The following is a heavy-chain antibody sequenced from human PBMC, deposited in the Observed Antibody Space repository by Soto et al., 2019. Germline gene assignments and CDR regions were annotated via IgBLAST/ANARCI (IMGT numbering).Heavy chain of an antibody. J-gene: IGHJ5*02. Sequence: SETLSLTCTVSGGSVSSGSYYWSWIRQPPGKGLEWIGYIYYSGSTNYNPSLKSRVTISVDTSKNQFSLKLSSVTAADTAVYNCARGITTIGTDWFDPWGQGTLVTVSS. D-gene: IGHD3-3*01. CDR1: GGSVSSGSYY. CDR3: ARGITTIGTDWFDP. V-gene: IGHV4-61*01. CDR2: IYYSGST.